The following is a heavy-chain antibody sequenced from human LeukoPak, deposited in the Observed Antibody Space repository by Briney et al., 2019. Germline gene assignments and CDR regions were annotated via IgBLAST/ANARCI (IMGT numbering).Heavy chain of an antibody. Sequence: SETLSLTCTVSGGSISSSSYYWGWIRQPPGKGLEWIGSIYYSGSTYYNPSLKSRVTISVDTSKNQFSLKLSSVTAADTAVYYCASRPRYNWNYAVNVWGKGTTVTVSS. V-gene: IGHV4-39*01. D-gene: IGHD1-7*01. CDR2: IYYSGST. CDR1: GGSISSSSYY. CDR3: ASRPRYNWNYAVNV. J-gene: IGHJ6*04.